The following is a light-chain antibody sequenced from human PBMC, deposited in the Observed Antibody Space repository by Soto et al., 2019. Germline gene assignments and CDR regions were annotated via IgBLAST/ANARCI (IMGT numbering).Light chain of an antibody. Sequence: DIQMTQSPSTLSASVGDRVTITCRASQSIGTWLAWYQQKPGKAPKLLIYRASNLENGVPSRFSGSGSGTEFTLTISCLQPDDFATYYCQQYDTYSQTFGQGTKLDLK. CDR2: RAS. J-gene: IGKJ2*01. CDR3: QQYDTYSQT. V-gene: IGKV1-5*03. CDR1: QSIGTW.